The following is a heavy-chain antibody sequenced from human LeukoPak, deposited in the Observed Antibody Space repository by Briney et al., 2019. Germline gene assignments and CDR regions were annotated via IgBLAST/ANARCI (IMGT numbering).Heavy chain of an antibody. CDR1: GYTFTNYG. D-gene: IGHD3-22*01. CDR3: ARCHPYYYDSSGNYYMDV. V-gene: IGHV1-18*01. Sequence: GASVKVSCKTSGYTFTNYGISWVRQAPGQGLEWMGWISAYNGETNYPQKLQGRVTMTTDTSTSTAYMERRSLRSDDTAVYYCARCHPYYYDSSGNYYMDVWGKGTTVTVSS. CDR2: ISAYNGET. J-gene: IGHJ6*03.